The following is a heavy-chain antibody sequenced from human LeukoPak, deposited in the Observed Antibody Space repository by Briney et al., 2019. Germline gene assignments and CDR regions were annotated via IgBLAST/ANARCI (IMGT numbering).Heavy chain of an antibody. V-gene: IGHV4-34*01. CDR2: INHSGST. J-gene: IGHJ3*02. Sequence: SETLSLTCAVYGGSFSGYYWSCIRQPPGKGLEWIGEINHSGSTNYNPSLKSRVTISVDTSKNQYSLKLSSVTAADTAVYYCARGRADNKTFDIWGQGTMVTVSS. CDR1: GGSFSGYY. CDR3: ARGRADNKTFDI. D-gene: IGHD1-14*01.